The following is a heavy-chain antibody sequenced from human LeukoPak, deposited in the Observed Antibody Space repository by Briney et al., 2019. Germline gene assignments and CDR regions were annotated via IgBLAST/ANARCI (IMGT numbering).Heavy chain of an antibody. J-gene: IGHJ6*04. CDR3: ARDGGLYDLDV. V-gene: IGHV4-30-4*08. Sequence: SETLSLTCTVSGGSISSGGYYWSWIRQHPGKGLEWIGNIYSSGRAYYSPSLKSRITISLDTSKNQFSLKLTSVTAADTAVYFCARDGGLYDLDVWGKGTTVIVSS. CDR1: GGSISSGGYY. CDR2: IYSSGRA. D-gene: IGHD3-16*01.